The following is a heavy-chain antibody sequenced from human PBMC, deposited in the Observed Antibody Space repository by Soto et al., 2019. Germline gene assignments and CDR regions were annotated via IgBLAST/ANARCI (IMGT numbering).Heavy chain of an antibody. CDR2: ISSTGDTV. V-gene: IGHV3-48*03. J-gene: IGHJ6*02. CDR1: GFTFSSYE. Sequence: GGSLRLSCAVSGFTFSSYEMYWVRQAPGKGLEWISYISSTGDTVYYADSVKGRFTISRDNARNSLSVEMNSLRVEDTGVYYCAREGFYAMDVWGQGTTVTVS. CDR3: AREGFYAMDV.